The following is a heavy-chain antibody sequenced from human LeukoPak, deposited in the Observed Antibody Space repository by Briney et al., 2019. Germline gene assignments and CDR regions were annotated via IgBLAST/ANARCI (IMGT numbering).Heavy chain of an antibody. CDR1: GGTFSSYA. J-gene: IGHJ4*02. V-gene: IGHV1-69*13. CDR2: IIPIFGTA. D-gene: IGHD3-22*01. Sequence: SVKVSCKASGGTFSSYAISWVRQAPGQGLEWMGGIIPIFGTANYAQKFQGRVTITADESTSTAYMELSSLRSEDTAVYYCARGGYYYDSSGYYPFDYWGQGTLVTVSS. CDR3: ARGGYYYDSSGYYPFDY.